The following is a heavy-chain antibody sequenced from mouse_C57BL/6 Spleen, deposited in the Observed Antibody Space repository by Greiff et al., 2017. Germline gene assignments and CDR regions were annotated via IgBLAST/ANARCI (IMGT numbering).Heavy chain of an antibody. CDR3: VRQEYYGSSWYFDV. Sequence: EVHLVESGGGLVQPKGSLKLSCAASGFSFNTYAMNWVRQAPGKGLEWVARIRSKSNNYATYYADSVKDRFTISRDDSESMLYLQMNNLKTEDTAMYYCVRQEYYGSSWYFDVWGTGTTVTVSS. D-gene: IGHD1-1*01. CDR1: GFSFNTYA. V-gene: IGHV10-1*01. CDR2: IRSKSNNYAT. J-gene: IGHJ1*03.